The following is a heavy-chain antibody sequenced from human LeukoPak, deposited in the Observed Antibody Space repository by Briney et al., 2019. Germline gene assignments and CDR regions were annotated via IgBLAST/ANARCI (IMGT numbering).Heavy chain of an antibody. CDR2: IHYSETT. V-gene: IGHV4-39*01. D-gene: IGHD1-26*01. J-gene: IGHJ4*02. Sequence: SETPSLTCTVSGGSISSSNYYWGWIRQPPGKGLEWIASIHYSETTYYNPSLKSRVTISVDTSKNQFSLKLSSVTAADTAVYYCARRHSSYYFDYWGQGTLVTVSS. CDR3: ARRHSSYYFDY. CDR1: GGSISSSNYY.